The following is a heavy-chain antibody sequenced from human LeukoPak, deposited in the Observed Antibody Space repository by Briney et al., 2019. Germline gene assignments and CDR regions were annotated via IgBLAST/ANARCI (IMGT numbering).Heavy chain of an antibody. J-gene: IGHJ4*02. D-gene: IGHD6-6*01. CDR3: ARIGYSSSSFDF. CDR1: GFTFSSYT. V-gene: IGHV3-21*01. CDR2: MTSSSHS. Sequence: KPGGSLRLSCAASGFTFSSYTMNWVRQAPGKGLEWVSSMTSSSHSYYADSVKGRFTISRDNAKNSLFLQMNSLRAEDTAVYHCARIGYSSSSFDFWGQGTLVTVSS.